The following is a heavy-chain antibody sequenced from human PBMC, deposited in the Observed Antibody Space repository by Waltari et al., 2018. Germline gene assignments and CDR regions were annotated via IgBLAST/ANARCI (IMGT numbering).Heavy chain of an antibody. CDR3: ARDLGGFTIFGVVIEDY. J-gene: IGHJ4*02. CDR1: GYTFTGYY. Sequence: QVQLVQSEAEVKKPGASVKVSCQASGYTFTGYYIPWVRQAPGQGLEWMGRINPNSGGTNYAQKFQGRVTMTRDTSISTAYMELSRLRSDDTAVYYCARDLGGFTIFGVVIEDYWGQGTLVTVSS. V-gene: IGHV1-2*06. CDR2: INPNSGGT. D-gene: IGHD3-3*01.